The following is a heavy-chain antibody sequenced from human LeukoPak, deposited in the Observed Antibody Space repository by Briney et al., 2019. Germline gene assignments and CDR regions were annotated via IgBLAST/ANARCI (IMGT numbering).Heavy chain of an antibody. CDR3: ARLGMFFYDTDGFLDAFDI. V-gene: IGHV4-34*01. CDR1: GGSFSGYY. J-gene: IGHJ3*02. Sequence: SETLSLTCAVYGGSFSGYYWSWIRQPPGKGLEWIGEINHSGSTNYNPSLKSRVTISVDTSKNQFSLDLSSVAAADTAVYYCARLGMFFYDTDGFLDAFDIWGQGTMVTVSS. CDR2: INHSGST. D-gene: IGHD2-8*01.